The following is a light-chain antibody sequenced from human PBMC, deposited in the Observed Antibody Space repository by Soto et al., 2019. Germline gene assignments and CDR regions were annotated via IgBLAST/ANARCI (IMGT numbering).Light chain of an antibody. V-gene: IGLV2-11*01. J-gene: IGLJ2*01. CDR1: SSDVGGYNY. CDR3: CSYAGSYTVV. CDR2: DVS. Sequence: QSALTQPRSVSGSPGQSVTISCTGTSSDVGGYNYVSWYQQHPGKAPKLMIYDVSKRPSGVPDRFAGSKSGNTASLTISGLQAEDEADYCGCSYAGSYTVVFGGGTKVTVL.